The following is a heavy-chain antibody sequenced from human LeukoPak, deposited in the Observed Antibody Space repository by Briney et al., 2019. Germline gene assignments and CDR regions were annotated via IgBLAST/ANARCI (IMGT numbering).Heavy chain of an antibody. V-gene: IGHV4-59*08. CDR3: ARRYYDSSGYFTTGMVCAFDI. D-gene: IGHD3-22*01. CDR1: GGSISSYY. J-gene: IGHJ3*02. Sequence: PSETLSLTCTVSGGSISSYYWSRIRQPPGKGLEWIGYIYYSGSTNYNPSLKSRVTISVDTSKNQFSLKLSSVTAADTAVYYCARRYYDSSGYFTTGMVCAFDIWGQGTMVTVSS. CDR2: IYYSGST.